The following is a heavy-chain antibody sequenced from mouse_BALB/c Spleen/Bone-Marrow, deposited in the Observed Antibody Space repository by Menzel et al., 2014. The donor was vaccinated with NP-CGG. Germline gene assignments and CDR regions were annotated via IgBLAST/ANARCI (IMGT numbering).Heavy chain of an antibody. V-gene: IGHV1-4*01. D-gene: IGHD2-3*01. CDR2: INPSSGYT. CDR1: GYTFTTYT. CDR3: ARRDDGYVFFDY. J-gene: IGHJ2*01. Sequence: VQLQQSGAELARPGASVKMSCRASGYTFTTYTIHWARQRPGQGQEWIGYINPSSGYTNYNQKFKDKATLTADKSSSTAYMQLSSLTSEDSAVYYCARRDDGYVFFDYWGQGTTLTVSS.